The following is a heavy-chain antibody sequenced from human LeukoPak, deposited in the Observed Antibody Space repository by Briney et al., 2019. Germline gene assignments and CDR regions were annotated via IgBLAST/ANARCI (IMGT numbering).Heavy chain of an antibody. CDR3: ARGPLTVTRGFDP. V-gene: IGHV4-4*07. D-gene: IGHD4-17*01. CDR2: IYTSGST. Sequence: SETLSLTCTVSGGSIDIYYWSWIRQPAGKGLEWIGRIYTSGSTNYNPSLKTRVTMSVDTSKNQFSLKLSSVTAADTAVYYCARGPLTVTRGFDPWGQGTLVTVSS. CDR1: GGSIDIYY. J-gene: IGHJ5*02.